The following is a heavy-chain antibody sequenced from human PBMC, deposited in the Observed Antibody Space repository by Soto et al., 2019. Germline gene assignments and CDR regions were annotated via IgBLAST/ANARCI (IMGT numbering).Heavy chain of an antibody. CDR3: VQVRKLVRTYYGMAV. D-gene: IGHD6-6*01. V-gene: IGHV3-64D*06. Sequence: GGSLRLSYSASGFTFSSYAMHWVRQAPGKGLEYVSAISSNGGSTYYADSVKGRFTISRDNSKNTLYLQMSSLRAEDTAVYYCVQVRKLVRTYYGMAVGGQGTTVNVSS. CDR2: ISSNGGST. J-gene: IGHJ6*02. CDR1: GFTFSSYA.